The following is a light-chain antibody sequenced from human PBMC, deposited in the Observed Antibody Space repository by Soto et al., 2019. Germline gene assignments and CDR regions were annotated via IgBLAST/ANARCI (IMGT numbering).Light chain of an antibody. CDR3: QQYENWPG. J-gene: IGKJ4*01. CDR1: QSVSSN. Sequence: EFVLTQSPGTLSLSPGERATLSCRASQSVSSNLAWYRQKPGQAPRLLIYGASTRATGIPARFSGSGSGTEFTLTINSLQSEDFAVYYCQQYENWPGFGGGTKVDIK. V-gene: IGKV3-15*01. CDR2: GAS.